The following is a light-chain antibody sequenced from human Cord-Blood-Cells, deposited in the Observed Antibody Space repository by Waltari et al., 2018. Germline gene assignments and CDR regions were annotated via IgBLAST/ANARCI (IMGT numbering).Light chain of an antibody. V-gene: IGLV2-14*01. CDR1: SRDVGGYNY. CDR2: DVS. CDR3: SSYTSSSTLVV. Sequence: QSALTQPASVSGSPGQSITISCTGTSRDVGGYNYVSWYQQHPGKAPKLMIYDVSNRPSGVSNRFSGSKSGNTASLTSSGLQAEDEADYYCSSYTSSSTLVVFGGGTKLTVL. J-gene: IGLJ2*01.